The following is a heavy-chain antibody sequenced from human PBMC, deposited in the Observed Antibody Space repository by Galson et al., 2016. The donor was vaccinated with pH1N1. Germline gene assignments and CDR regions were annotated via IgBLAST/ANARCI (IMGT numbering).Heavy chain of an antibody. Sequence: CAISGDSVSRTSTAWNWIRQSPSRGLEWLGRTYYRSKWFSDYAVSVEGRININPDTSKNEFSLQLNSVTPEDTAVYYCARGVIDYDFWSGYQDHAAFDIWGQGTMVIVSS. CDR3: ARGVIDYDFWSGYQDHAAFDI. V-gene: IGHV6-1*01. D-gene: IGHD3-3*01. CDR1: GDSVSRTSTA. CDR2: TYYRSKWFS. J-gene: IGHJ3*02.